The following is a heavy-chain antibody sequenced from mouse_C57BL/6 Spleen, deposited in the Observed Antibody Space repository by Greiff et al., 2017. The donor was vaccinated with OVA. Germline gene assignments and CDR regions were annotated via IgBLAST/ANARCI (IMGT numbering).Heavy chain of an antibody. CDR1: GYTFTDYY. D-gene: IGHD2-1*01. Sequence: VQLQQSGPELVKPGASVKISCKASGYTFTDYYMNWVKQSHGKSLEWIGDINPNNGGTSYNQKFKGKATLTVYKSSSTAYMELRSLTSEDSAVYYCARDGNYYFDYWGQGTTLTVSS. V-gene: IGHV1-26*01. CDR3: ARDGNYYFDY. J-gene: IGHJ2*01. CDR2: INPNNGGT.